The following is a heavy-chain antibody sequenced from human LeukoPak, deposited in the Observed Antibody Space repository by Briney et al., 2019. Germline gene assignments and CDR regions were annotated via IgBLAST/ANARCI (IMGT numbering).Heavy chain of an antibody. Sequence: PSETLSLTCTVSGGSISSSSYYWGWIRQPPGKGLEWIGSIYYSGSTYYNPSLKSRVTISVDTSKNQFSLKLSSVTAADTAVYYRATHGKGHQNFDYWGQGTLVTVSS. CDR2: IYYSGST. J-gene: IGHJ4*02. CDR1: GGSISSSSYY. V-gene: IGHV4-39*07. CDR3: ATHGKGHQNFDY.